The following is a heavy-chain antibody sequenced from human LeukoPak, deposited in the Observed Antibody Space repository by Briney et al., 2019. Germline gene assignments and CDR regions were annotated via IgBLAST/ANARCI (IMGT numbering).Heavy chain of an antibody. V-gene: IGHV3-30-3*01. Sequence: GGSLRLSCAASGFTFSSYAMHWVRQAPGKGLEWVAVISYDGSNKYYADSVKGRFTISRDNSKNTMYLQMNSLRAEDTAVYYCARGAFYGSGPKNWFDPWGQGTLVTVSS. D-gene: IGHD3-10*01. CDR1: GFTFSSYA. CDR3: ARGAFYGSGPKNWFDP. CDR2: ISYDGSNK. J-gene: IGHJ5*02.